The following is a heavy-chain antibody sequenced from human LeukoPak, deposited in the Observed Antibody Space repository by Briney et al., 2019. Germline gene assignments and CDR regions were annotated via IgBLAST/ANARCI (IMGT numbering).Heavy chain of an antibody. CDR2: IIPILGIA. CDR3: ATAFDYDYVWGSYRYTGGSY. D-gene: IGHD3-16*02. J-gene: IGHJ4*02. Sequence: GALVKVSCKASGYTFTSYDINWVRQATGQGLEWMGRIIPILGIANYAQKFQGRVTITADKSTSTAYMELSSLRSEDTAVYYCATAFDYDYVWGSYRYTGGSYWGQGTLVTVSS. V-gene: IGHV1-69*04. CDR1: GYTFTSYD.